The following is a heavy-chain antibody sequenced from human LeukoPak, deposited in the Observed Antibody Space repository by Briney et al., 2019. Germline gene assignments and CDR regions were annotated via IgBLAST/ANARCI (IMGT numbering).Heavy chain of an antibody. J-gene: IGHJ4*02. CDR1: GFTFSSYE. CDR3: ARDNRVLISSSTNFDY. Sequence: GGSLRLSCAASGFTFSSYEMNWVRQAPGKGLEWVSYISSSGSTIYYADSVKGRFTISRDNAKNSLYLQMNSLRAEDTAVYYCARDNRVLISSSTNFDYWGQGTLVTVSS. D-gene: IGHD6-6*01. V-gene: IGHV3-48*03. CDR2: ISSSGSTI.